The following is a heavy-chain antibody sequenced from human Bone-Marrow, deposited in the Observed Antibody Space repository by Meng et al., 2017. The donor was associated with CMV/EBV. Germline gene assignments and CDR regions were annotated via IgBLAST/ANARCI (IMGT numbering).Heavy chain of an antibody. V-gene: IGHV4-39*07. CDR2: IHNSGST. J-gene: IGHJ6*02. D-gene: IGHD1-1*01. CDR3: ARGPSRKWNRYGMDV. CDR1: GASISSSPYH. Sequence: SETLSLTCTVSGASISSSPYHWGWIRQPPGKGLEWIGSIHNSGSTYYNPSLRSRVTVSVDTSKNQFSLKLTSVTAADTALYFCARGPSRKWNRYGMDVWGQGTTVTVSS.